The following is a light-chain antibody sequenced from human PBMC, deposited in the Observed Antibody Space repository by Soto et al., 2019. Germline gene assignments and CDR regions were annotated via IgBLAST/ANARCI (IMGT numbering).Light chain of an antibody. V-gene: IGKV3-20*01. Sequence: EIVLTQSPGTLSLSPGERATLSCRASQSVSSSYLAWYQQKPGQAPRLLIYGASGRATGIPDRFSGSGSGTDFTLTINSLQSEDFAVYYCQPYNNWPLTFGGGTKVEIK. J-gene: IGKJ4*01. CDR1: QSVSSSY. CDR3: QPYNNWPLT. CDR2: GAS.